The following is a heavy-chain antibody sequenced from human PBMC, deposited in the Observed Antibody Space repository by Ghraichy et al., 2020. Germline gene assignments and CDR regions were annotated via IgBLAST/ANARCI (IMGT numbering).Heavy chain of an antibody. CDR2: ISGSGGST. Sequence: GESLNISCAASGFTFSSYAMSWVRQAPGKGLEWVSAISGSGGSTYYADSVKGRFTISRDNSKNTLYLQMNSLRAEDTAVYYCAKDLGGYCSGGSCYQTTYYDYVWGSYRYFDYWGQGTLVTVSS. V-gene: IGHV3-23*01. CDR1: GFTFSSYA. D-gene: IGHD3-16*02. J-gene: IGHJ4*02. CDR3: AKDLGGYCSGGSCYQTTYYDYVWGSYRYFDY.